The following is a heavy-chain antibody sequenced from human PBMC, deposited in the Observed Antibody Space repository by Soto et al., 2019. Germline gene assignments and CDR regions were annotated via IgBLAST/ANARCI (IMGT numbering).Heavy chain of an antibody. CDR1: GLTFSSYW. Sequence: EVQLVESGGGLVQPGGSLRRSCAASGLTFSSYWMKWVRRSPGKWLEWVANIKQDGSEKYYVDSVKGGFPISRDNAKNSLYLQMNSLRVEDTAVYFCAGGAGWVFDRWGQGTLVTVSS. J-gene: IGHJ5*02. CDR3: AGGAGWVFDR. CDR2: IKQDGSEK. V-gene: IGHV3-7*04. D-gene: IGHD1-26*01.